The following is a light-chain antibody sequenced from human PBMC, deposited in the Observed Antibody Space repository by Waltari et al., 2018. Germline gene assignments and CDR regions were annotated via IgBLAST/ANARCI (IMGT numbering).Light chain of an antibody. V-gene: IGKV3-20*01. Sequence: VILTQSPATLSLSTGERANLSCRASQSVSSYLAWYQQKPGQAPRLLFYGASSRATGIPDRFTGSGSGTEFTLTISSLEPEDFAVYYCQKYSSSPYSFGQGTKVEIK. CDR2: GAS. CDR3: QKYSSSPYS. CDR1: QSVSSY. J-gene: IGKJ2*03.